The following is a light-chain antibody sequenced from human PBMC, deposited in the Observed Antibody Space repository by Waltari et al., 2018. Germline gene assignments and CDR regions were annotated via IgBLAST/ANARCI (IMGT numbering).Light chain of an antibody. CDR3: QQYNDWPRVT. J-gene: IGKJ4*01. CDR2: GAS. V-gene: IGKV3-15*01. CDR1: QSLNSN. Sequence: EMVMTQSPATLSVSPGERATLSCRASQSLNSNLAWYQQKPGQAPRLLIYGASTRATGIPARFSGSGSGTEFTLTISSLQSEDFAVYYCQQYNDWPRVTFGGGTKVEIK.